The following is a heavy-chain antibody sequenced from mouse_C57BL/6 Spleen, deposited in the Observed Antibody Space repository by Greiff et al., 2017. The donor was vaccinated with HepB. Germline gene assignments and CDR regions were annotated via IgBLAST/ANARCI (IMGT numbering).Heavy chain of an antibody. CDR1: GYTFTDYE. CDR2: IDPETGGT. V-gene: IGHV1-15*01. D-gene: IGHD1-1*01. CDR3: ARNGDGSSYY. J-gene: IGHJ2*01. Sequence: QVQLQQSGAELVRPGASVTLSCKASGYTFTDYEMHWVKQTPVHGLEWIGAIDPETGGTAYNQKFKGKAILTADKSSSTAYMELRSLTSEDSAVYFCARNGDGSSYYWGQGTTLTVSS.